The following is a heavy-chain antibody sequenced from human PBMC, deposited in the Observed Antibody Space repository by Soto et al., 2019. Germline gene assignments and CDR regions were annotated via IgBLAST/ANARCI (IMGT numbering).Heavy chain of an antibody. CDR1: GFTFSSYG. V-gene: IGHV3-33*01. Sequence: QVQLVESGGGVVQPGRSLSLSCAASGFTFSSYGIHWVRQAPGKGLEWVAVIRDAGSNKYYADSVKGRFTISRDNSKNTLYLQMNSLRAEDTAVYYCAREVLVRGIKYHGMDVWGQGTTVTVSS. D-gene: IGHD3-10*01. CDR2: IRDAGSNK. CDR3: AREVLVRGIKYHGMDV. J-gene: IGHJ6*02.